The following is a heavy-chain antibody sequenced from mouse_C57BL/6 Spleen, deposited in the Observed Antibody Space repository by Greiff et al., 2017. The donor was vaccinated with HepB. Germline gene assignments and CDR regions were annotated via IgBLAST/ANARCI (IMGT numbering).Heavy chain of an antibody. J-gene: IGHJ1*03. Sequence: EVQLQQSGPELVKPGASVKISCKASGYTFTDYYMNWVKQSHGKSLEWIGDINPNNGGTSYNQKFKGKATLTVDKSSSTAYMELRSLTSEDSAVYYCARHHYGSSDGYFDVWGTGTTVTVSS. V-gene: IGHV1-26*01. CDR1: GYTFTDYY. CDR2: INPNNGGT. D-gene: IGHD1-1*01. CDR3: ARHHYGSSDGYFDV.